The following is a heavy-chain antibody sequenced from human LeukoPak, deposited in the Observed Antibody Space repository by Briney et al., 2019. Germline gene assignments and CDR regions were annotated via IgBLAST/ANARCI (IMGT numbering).Heavy chain of an antibody. D-gene: IGHD3-3*01. CDR1: GFTFSSNV. CDR3: TTALGPLDFWSGYYPFDY. Sequence: GGSLRLSCAASGFTFSSNVMIWVRQAPGKGLEWVSSIPASGGSTYYADSVKGRFTISRDNSKNSLYLQMNSLRAEDTAVYYCTTALGPLDFWSGYYPFDYWGQGTLVTVSS. J-gene: IGHJ4*02. CDR2: IPASGGST. V-gene: IGHV3-23*01.